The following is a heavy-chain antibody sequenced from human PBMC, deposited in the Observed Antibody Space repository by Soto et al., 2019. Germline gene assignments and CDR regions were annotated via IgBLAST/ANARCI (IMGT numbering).Heavy chain of an antibody. J-gene: IGHJ6*02. CDR3: AGYPCSGGSCYRRYYYYGMDV. V-gene: IGHV4-34*09. CDR1: GGSFSDYY. D-gene: IGHD2-15*01. CDR2: IYYSGST. Sequence: SETLSLTCAVYGGSFSDYYWSWIRQPPGKGLEWIGYIYYSGSTYYNPSLKSRVTISVDTSKNQFSLKLSSVTAADTAVYYCAGYPCSGGSCYRRYYYYGMDVWGQGTTVTVSS.